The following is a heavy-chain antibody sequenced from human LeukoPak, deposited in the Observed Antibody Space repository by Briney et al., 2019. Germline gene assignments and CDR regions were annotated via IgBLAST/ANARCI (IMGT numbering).Heavy chain of an antibody. J-gene: IGHJ4*02. CDR1: GFTFDDYA. CDR2: INWSSGTI. V-gene: IGHV3-9*01. D-gene: IGHD3-10*02. CDR3: TKDIRMLDY. Sequence: GGSLRLSCSASGFTFDDYAMHWVRQAPGKGLEWVSGINWSSGTIAYADSVKGRLTISRDNAKNSLYLQMDSLRVEDTALYYCTKDIRMLDYWGQGTLVTVSS.